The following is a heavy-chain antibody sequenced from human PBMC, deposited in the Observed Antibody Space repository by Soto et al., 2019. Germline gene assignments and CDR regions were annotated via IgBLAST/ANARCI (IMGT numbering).Heavy chain of an antibody. J-gene: IGHJ4*02. Sequence: GGSLRLSCADSGFTFSSYAMSWVRQAPGKGLEWVSAISGSGGSTYYADSVKGRSTISKDNSKNTLYLQMNSLRAEDTAVYYCAKEPRQWLVLYFDYWGQGTLVTVSS. D-gene: IGHD6-19*01. CDR2: ISGSGGST. CDR3: AKEPRQWLVLYFDY. CDR1: GFTFSSYA. V-gene: IGHV3-23*01.